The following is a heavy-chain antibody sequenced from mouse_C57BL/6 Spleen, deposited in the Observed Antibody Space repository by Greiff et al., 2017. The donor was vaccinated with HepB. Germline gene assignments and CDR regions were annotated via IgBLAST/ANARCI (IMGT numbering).Heavy chain of an antibody. D-gene: IGHD2-12*01. V-gene: IGHV2-2*01. CDR3: ARKNDGTYYAMDY. J-gene: IGHJ4*01. CDR1: GFSLTSYG. Sequence: QVQLKQSGPGLVQPSQTLSITCTVSGFSLTSYGVHWVRQSPGKGLEWLGVIWSGGSTDYNAAFISRLSISKDNSKSKVFFKMNSLQSDDTAIYYCARKNDGTYYAMDYWGQGTSVTVSS. CDR2: IWSGGST.